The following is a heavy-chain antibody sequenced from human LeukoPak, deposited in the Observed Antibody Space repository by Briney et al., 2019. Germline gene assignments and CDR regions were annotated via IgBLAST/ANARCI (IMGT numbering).Heavy chain of an antibody. CDR3: ARGGYGDRIDY. V-gene: IGHV1-46*01. Sequence: ASVKVSCKASGYTFIRYYMHWVRQAPGQGLEWMGIINPSGGSTSYVQKLQGRVTMTRDTSTSTVYMELSRLRSEDTAVYYCARGGYGDRIDYWGQGTLVSVSS. CDR1: GYTFIRYY. D-gene: IGHD4-17*01. J-gene: IGHJ4*02. CDR2: INPSGGST.